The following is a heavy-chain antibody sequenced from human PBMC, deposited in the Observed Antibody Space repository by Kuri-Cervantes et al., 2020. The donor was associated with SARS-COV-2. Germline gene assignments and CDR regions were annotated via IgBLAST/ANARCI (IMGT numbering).Heavy chain of an antibody. CDR3: ARDKRYYGSGSYAFDI. V-gene: IGHV4-38-2*02. CDR1: GYSISSGYY. CDR2: IYHSGST. D-gene: IGHD3-10*01. Sequence: SETLSLTCAVSGYSISSGYYWGWIRQPPGKGLEWIGSIYHSGSTYYNPSLKSRVTISVDTSKNQFSLKLSSVTAADTAVYYCARDKRYYGSGSYAFDIWGQGTMVTVSS. J-gene: IGHJ3*02.